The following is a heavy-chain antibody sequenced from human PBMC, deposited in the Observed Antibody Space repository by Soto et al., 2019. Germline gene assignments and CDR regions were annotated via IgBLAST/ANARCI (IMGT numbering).Heavy chain of an antibody. CDR1: GFTFSSYA. CDR2: ISGSGGST. CDR3: AKAAGSVVPASVCIAARRDFLY. J-gene: IGHJ4*02. Sequence: SLRLSCAASGFTFSSYAMSWVRQAPGKGLEWVSAISGSGGSTYYADSVKGRFTISRDNSRNTLYLQMNSLRAEDTAVYYCAKAAGSVVPASVCIAARRDFLYWGQAPHVSVSS. D-gene: IGHD6-6*01. V-gene: IGHV3-23*01.